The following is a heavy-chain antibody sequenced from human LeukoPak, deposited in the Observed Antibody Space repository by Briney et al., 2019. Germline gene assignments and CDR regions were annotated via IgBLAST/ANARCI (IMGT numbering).Heavy chain of an antibody. J-gene: IGHJ4*02. V-gene: IGHV1-2*06. Sequence: ASVKVSCKASGYTFTGYYMHWVRQAPGQGLEWMGQINPNSGGTNYAQKFQGRVTMTRDTSISTAYMELSRLRSDDTAVYYCARDFLPGIAAAGDLFDYWGQGTLVTVSS. CDR1: GYTFTGYY. CDR2: INPNSGGT. D-gene: IGHD6-13*01. CDR3: ARDFLPGIAAAGDLFDY.